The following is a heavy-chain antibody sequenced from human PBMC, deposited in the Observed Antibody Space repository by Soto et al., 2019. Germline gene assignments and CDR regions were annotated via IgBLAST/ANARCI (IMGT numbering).Heavy chain of an antibody. CDR1: GYTFTSYG. V-gene: IGHV1-18*01. Sequence: QVQLVQSGAEVKKPGTSVKVSCKASGYTFTSYGMSWERQGPGQGLEWMGWISAYNGNTNYAQKLQGRVTMTTDTSTSTAYMELRSLRSDDTAVYYCARGWGTSITIFGVAFDYWGQGTLVTVSS. CDR2: ISAYNGNT. CDR3: ARGWGTSITIFGVAFDY. D-gene: IGHD3-3*01. J-gene: IGHJ4*02.